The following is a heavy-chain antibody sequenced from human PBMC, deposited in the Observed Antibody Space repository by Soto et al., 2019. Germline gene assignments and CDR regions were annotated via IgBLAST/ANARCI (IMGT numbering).Heavy chain of an antibody. CDR1: GGSFSGYY. J-gene: IGHJ4*02. D-gene: IGHD2-15*01. V-gene: IGHV4-34*01. CDR3: ARGYCIGGSCSSGVGSFDY. CDR2: INHSGST. Sequence: SETLSLTCAVYGGSFSGYYWSWIRQPPGKGLEWIGEINHSGSTNYNPSLKSRVTISVDTSKNQFSLKLSSVTAADTAVYYCARGYCIGGSCSSGVGSFDYWGQGTLVTVSS.